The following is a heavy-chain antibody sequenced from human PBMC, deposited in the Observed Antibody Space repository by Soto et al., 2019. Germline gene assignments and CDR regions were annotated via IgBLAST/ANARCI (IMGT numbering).Heavy chain of an antibody. CDR3: ARPGQYCSGGSCNDAFDI. J-gene: IGHJ3*02. Sequence: VKVSCKASGYTFTSYYMHWVRQSPVQGLEWMGIINPSGGSTSYAQKFQGRVTMTRDTSTSTVYMELSSLRSEDTAVYYCARPGQYCSGGSCNDAFDIWGQGTMVTVSS. CDR2: INPSGGST. CDR1: GYTFTSYY. V-gene: IGHV1-46*01. D-gene: IGHD2-15*01.